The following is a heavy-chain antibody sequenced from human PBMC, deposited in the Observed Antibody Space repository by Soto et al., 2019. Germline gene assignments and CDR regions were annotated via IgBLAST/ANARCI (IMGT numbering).Heavy chain of an antibody. CDR2: TYYRSKWYN. V-gene: IGHV6-1*01. CDR1: GDRVSSNSAA. D-gene: IGHD1-20*01. CDR3: AREITGLDAFDI. J-gene: IGHJ3*02. Sequence: KQSQTLSLTCAISGDRVSSNSAAWNWIRQSPSRGLEWLGRTYYRSKWYNDYVVSVKSRITIKPDTSKNQFSLQLNSVTPEDTAVYYCAREITGLDAFDIWGQGTMVTVSS.